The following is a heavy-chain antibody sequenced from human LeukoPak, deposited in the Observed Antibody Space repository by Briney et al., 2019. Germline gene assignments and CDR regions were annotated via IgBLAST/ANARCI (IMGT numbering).Heavy chain of an antibody. V-gene: IGHV4-61*02. J-gene: IGHJ4*02. CDR2: ISSSGST. CDR3: ARGQDVWGSYRFFDY. Sequence: SETLSLTCTVSGDSISSGDYYWSWIRQPAGKGLEWIVRISSSGSTNYNPSLKSRVTISVDKSKNQFSLKLSSVTAADTAVYYCARGQDVWGSYRFFDYWGQGTLVTVSS. CDR1: GDSISSGDYY. D-gene: IGHD3-16*02.